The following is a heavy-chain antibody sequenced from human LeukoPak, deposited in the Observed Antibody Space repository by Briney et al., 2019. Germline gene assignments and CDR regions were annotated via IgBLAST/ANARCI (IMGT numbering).Heavy chain of an antibody. V-gene: IGHV4-59*12. CDR1: GGSISSYY. CDR2: IYYSGST. CDR3: ARDRGYYYDSSGYSDY. J-gene: IGHJ4*02. D-gene: IGHD3-22*01. Sequence: SETLSLTCTVSGGSISSYYWSWIRQPPGKGLEWIGYIYYSGSTNYNPSLKSRVTISVDRSKNQFSLNLSSVTAADTAVYYCARDRGYYYDSSGYSDYWGQGTLVTVSS.